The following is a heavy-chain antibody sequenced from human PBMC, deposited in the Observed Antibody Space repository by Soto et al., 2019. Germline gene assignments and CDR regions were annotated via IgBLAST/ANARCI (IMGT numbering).Heavy chain of an antibody. J-gene: IGHJ4*02. CDR2: INHSGST. CDR3: ARLRRVDISGWCFDY. CDR1: AGSFSGHY. D-gene: IGHD6-19*01. V-gene: IGHV4-34*01. Sequence: SETLYLTCVVYAGSFSGHYWSWIRQPPGKGLEWIGEINHSGSTNYNPSLKSRVTISVDTSKNQLSLELSSVTAADTAVYYCARLRRVDISGWCFDYWGQGTLVTVSS.